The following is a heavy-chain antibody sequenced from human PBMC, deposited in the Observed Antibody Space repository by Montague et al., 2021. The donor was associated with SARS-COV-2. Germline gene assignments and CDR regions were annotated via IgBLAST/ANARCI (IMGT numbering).Heavy chain of an antibody. CDR3: ARERTVVIITGYYYYGVDV. V-gene: IGHV3-21*01. Sequence: SLRLSCAASGFTFSSYSMNWVRQAPGKGLEWVSSISSSSSYIYYADSVKGRFTISRGNAKNSLYLQMNSLRAEDTAVYFCARERTVVIITGYYYYGVDVWAQGTTVPV. CDR1: GFTFSSYS. CDR2: ISSSSSYI. D-gene: IGHD3-10*01. J-gene: IGHJ6*02.